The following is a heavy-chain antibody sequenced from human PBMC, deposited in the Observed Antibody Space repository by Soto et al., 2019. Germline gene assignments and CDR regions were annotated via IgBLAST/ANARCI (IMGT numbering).Heavy chain of an antibody. CDR3: AKDRGGEFTSSRYFDY. Sequence: ASLRLSCAASGFGFSSYAMGWVRQAPGAGLEWVSGITPGGGTTNYADSVKVRFTIYRDNSNNTLYLETNSLRVEDTAIYYCAKDRGGEFTSSRYFDYWGQGTLVTVSS. D-gene: IGHD3-16*01. J-gene: IGHJ4*02. V-gene: IGHV3-23*01. CDR1: GFGFSSYA. CDR2: ITPGGGTT.